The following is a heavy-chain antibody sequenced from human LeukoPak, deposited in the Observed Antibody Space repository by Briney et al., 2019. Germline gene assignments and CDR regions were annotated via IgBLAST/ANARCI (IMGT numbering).Heavy chain of an antibody. CDR1: GYSFSSYG. V-gene: IGHV1-18*01. D-gene: IGHD1-14*01. CDR3: ARGYKPPDFDY. Sequence: GASVKVSCKASGYSFSSYGITWVRQAPGQGLEWMGWISAYNGNTNYAQNLQGRVTMTTDTSTSTAYMELRTLTSDGTAVYYCARGYKPPDFDYWGQGTLVTVSS. CDR2: ISAYNGNT. J-gene: IGHJ4*02.